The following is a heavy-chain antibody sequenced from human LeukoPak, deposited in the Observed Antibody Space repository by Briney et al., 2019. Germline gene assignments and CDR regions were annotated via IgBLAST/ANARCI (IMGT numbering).Heavy chain of an antibody. Sequence: KPSETLSLTCAVYGGSFSGYYWSWIRQPPGKGLEWIGYIYYSGSTYYNPSLKSRVTISVDTSKNQFSLKLSSVTAADTAVYYCVRSVVVTAKSGAYAFDIWGQGTMVTVSS. J-gene: IGHJ3*02. CDR1: GGSFSGYY. V-gene: IGHV4-34*01. CDR3: VRSVVVTAKSGAYAFDI. CDR2: IYYSGST. D-gene: IGHD2-21*02.